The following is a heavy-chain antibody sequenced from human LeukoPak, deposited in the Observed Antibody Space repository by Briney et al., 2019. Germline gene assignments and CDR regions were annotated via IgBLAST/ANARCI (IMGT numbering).Heavy chain of an antibody. J-gene: IGHJ4*02. V-gene: IGHV4-59*01. CDR3: ARIRSPLGSGSYYFDY. D-gene: IGHD3-10*02. CDR1: GGSISSYY. Sequence: SETLSLTCTVSGGSISSYYWSWIRQPPGKGLEWIGYIYYSGSTNYNPSLKSRVTISVDTSKNQFSLKLSSVTAADTAVYYCARIRSPLGSGSYYFDYWGQGTLVTVSS. CDR2: IYYSGST.